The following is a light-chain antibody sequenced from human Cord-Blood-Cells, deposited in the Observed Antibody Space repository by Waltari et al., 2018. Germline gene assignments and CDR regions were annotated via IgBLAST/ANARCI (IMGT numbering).Light chain of an antibody. J-gene: IGLJ1*01. CDR3: SSYTSSLYV. CDR2: EVS. V-gene: IGLV2-14*01. Sequence: QSALTQPASVSGSPGQSITISCTGTSSDVGGYNYVSWYQQHPGKAPKLMIYEVSNRPSGVSNRFSGSKACKPASLTISGPQAEEEADYYRSSYTSSLYVFGTWTKVTVL. CDR1: SSDVGGYNY.